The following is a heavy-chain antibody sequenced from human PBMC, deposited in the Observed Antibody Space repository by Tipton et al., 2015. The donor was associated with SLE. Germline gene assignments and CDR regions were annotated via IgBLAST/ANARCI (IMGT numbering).Heavy chain of an antibody. D-gene: IGHD1-26*01. CDR2: IYTSGST. Sequence: TLSLTCTVSGGSISSHYWSWIRQPAGKGLEWIGRIYTSGSTNYNPSLKSRVTISVDTSKNQFSLKLSSVTAADTAVYYCARNLWELRGAGFDIWGQGTMVIVSS. J-gene: IGHJ3*02. CDR1: GGSISSHY. V-gene: IGHV4-4*07. CDR3: ARNLWELRGAGFDI.